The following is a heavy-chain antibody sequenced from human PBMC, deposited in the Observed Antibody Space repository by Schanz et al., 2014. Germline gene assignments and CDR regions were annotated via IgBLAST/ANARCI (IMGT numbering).Heavy chain of an antibody. J-gene: IGHJ4*02. V-gene: IGHV1-46*01. D-gene: IGHD5-12*01. Sequence: QVQLVQSEAEVKKPGSSVKVSCKTSGYAFSDYGITWVRQAPGQGLEWMGMINPSGGSTTYAQKFQGRVTMTRDTSTSTVYMELSSLRSEDTAVYYCARAFGGYDPAGALDYWGQGTLVTVSS. CDR2: INPSGGST. CDR1: GYAFSDYG. CDR3: ARAFGGYDPAGALDY.